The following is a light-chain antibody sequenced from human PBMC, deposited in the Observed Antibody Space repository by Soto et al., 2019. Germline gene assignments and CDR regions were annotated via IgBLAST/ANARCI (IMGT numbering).Light chain of an antibody. J-gene: IGKJ1*01. V-gene: IGKV3-15*01. Sequence: IVLTQSPSTLSLSPGERATLSCRASQSVSSNLAWYQQKPGQAPRLLIYGASTRATGIPARFSGSGSGTEFTLTISSLQSEDFAVYYCQQYNNWPPERTFGQGTKVDIK. CDR2: GAS. CDR3: QQYNNWPPERT. CDR1: QSVSSN.